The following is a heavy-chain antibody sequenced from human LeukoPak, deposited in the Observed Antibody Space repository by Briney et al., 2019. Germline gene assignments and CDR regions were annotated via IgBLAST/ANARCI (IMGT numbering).Heavy chain of an antibody. Sequence: ASVKVSCKVSGYTLTELSMHWVRQAPGKGLEWMGGFDPEDGETIYAQKFQGRVTMTEDTSTDTAYMELSSLRSEDTAVYYCATLVRGYCSSTSCYAGYFDYWGQGTLVTVSS. J-gene: IGHJ4*02. CDR1: GYTLTELS. V-gene: IGHV1-24*01. CDR2: FDPEDGET. D-gene: IGHD2-2*01. CDR3: ATLVRGYCSSTSCYAGYFDY.